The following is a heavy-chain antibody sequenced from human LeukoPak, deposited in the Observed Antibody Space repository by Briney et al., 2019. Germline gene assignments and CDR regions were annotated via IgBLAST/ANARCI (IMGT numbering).Heavy chain of an antibody. V-gene: IGHV4-39*01. CDR2: IYYSGST. CDR1: GGSISSSTYY. CDR3: ARRPTGSIAVAGNYFDY. Sequence: PSETLSLTCTVSGGSISSSTYYWGWIRQPPGKGLEWIGNIYYSGSTYYNPPLKSRVTISVDTSKNQFSLKLSSVTAADTAVYYCARRPTGSIAVAGNYFDYWGQGTLVTVSS. D-gene: IGHD6-19*01. J-gene: IGHJ4*02.